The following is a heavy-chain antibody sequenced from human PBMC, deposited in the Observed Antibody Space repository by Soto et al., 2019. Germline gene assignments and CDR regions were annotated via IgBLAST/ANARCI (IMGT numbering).Heavy chain of an antibody. V-gene: IGHV1-69*01. CDR1: GGTFSSYS. CDR3: AVDDGRHSWGIDY. CDR2: IIPSFGTA. Sequence: QVQLVQSGAEVKKPGSSVQLSCKAPGGTFSSYSINWVRQATGQGLEWMGEIIPSFGTANYAQKFQGRVTTAADESTSTDSMEMSSLRSEDLAVYYCAVDDGRHSWGIDYWGQGTLVTVSS. J-gene: IGHJ4*02. D-gene: IGHD3-16*01.